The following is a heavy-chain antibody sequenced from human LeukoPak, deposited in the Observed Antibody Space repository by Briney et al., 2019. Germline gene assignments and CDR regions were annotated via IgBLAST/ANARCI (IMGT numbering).Heavy chain of an antibody. CDR1: GYSISSGYY. Sequence: PSETLSLTCTVSGYSISSGYYWGWIRQPPGKGLEWIGSIYHSGSTYYNPSLKSRVTISVDTSKNQFSLKLSSVTAADTAVYYCATRSNYDFWSGYYLFDYWGQGTLVTVSS. V-gene: IGHV4-38-2*02. CDR2: IYHSGST. CDR3: ATRSNYDFWSGYYLFDY. J-gene: IGHJ4*02. D-gene: IGHD3-3*01.